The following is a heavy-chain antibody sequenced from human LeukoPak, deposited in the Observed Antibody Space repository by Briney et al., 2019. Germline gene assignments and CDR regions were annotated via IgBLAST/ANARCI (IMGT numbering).Heavy chain of an antibody. V-gene: IGHV3-30*19. J-gene: IGHJ5*02. CDR3: ARHVPAALGA. CDR2: ISYDGSNK. CDR1: GFSFSGYG. D-gene: IGHD2-2*01. Sequence: PGGSLRLSCAASGFSFSGYGMHWVRQAPGKGLEWVAVISYDGSNKYYADSVKGRFTISRDNSKNTLYLQMNSLRAEDTAVYYCARHVPAALGAWGQGTLVTVSS.